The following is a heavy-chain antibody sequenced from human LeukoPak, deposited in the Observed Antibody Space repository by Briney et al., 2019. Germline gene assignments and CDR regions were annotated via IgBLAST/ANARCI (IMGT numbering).Heavy chain of an antibody. CDR1: GFIFSNYA. V-gene: IGHV3-23*01. Sequence: PGGSLRLSCTASGFIFSNYAMSWVRQAPGKRLEWVSEVRGSGGDTYYADSVKGRFTISRDNSKKMLYLQMSSLRAEDTAVYYCANLGANTRISGDYWGQGTLVTVSS. D-gene: IGHD1-14*01. CDR2: VRGSGGDT. J-gene: IGHJ4*02. CDR3: ANLGANTRISGDY.